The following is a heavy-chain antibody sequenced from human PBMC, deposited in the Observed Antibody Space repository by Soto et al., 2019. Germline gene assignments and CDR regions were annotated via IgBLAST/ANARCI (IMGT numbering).Heavy chain of an antibody. Sequence: TLSLTCAVSGGSISSGGYSWSWIRQPPGKGLEWIGYIYHSGSTYYNPSLKGRFTISRDNSKNTLYLQMNSLRAEDTAVYYCAKDGPRNGWFDPWGQGTLVTVSS. J-gene: IGHJ5*02. CDR2: IYHSGST. V-gene: IGHV4-30-2*01. D-gene: IGHD4-4*01. CDR1: GGSISSGGYS. CDR3: AKDGPRNGWFDP.